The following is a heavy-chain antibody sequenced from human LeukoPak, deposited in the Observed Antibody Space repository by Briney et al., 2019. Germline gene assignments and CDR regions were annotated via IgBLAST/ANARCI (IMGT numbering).Heavy chain of an antibody. CDR1: GYSFTNNW. Sequence: GESLKISCKGSGYSFTNNWIGWVRQMPGKGLEWMGIIWPDDSDARYSPSFQGQVTISTDKSISTACLQWSSLKASDTAMYYCAGHVGRVSTSHTRIDFWGQGTLVTVSS. CDR3: AGHVGRVSTSHTRIDF. CDR2: IWPDDSDA. D-gene: IGHD3-10*01. V-gene: IGHV5-51*01. J-gene: IGHJ4*02.